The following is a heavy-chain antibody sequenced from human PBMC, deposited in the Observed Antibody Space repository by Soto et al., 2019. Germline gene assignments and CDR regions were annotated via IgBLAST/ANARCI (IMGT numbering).Heavy chain of an antibody. J-gene: IGHJ4*02. D-gene: IGHD6-13*01. CDR2: IYYSGST. CDR1: GGSISSYY. V-gene: IGHV4-59*01. CDR3: ARGYSSSWYYFDY. Sequence: KPSETLSLTCTVSGGSISSYYWSWIRQPSGKGLEWIGYIYYSGSTNYNPSLKSRVTISVDTSKNQFSLKLSSVTAADTAVYYCARGYSSSWYYFDYWGQGTLVTVSS.